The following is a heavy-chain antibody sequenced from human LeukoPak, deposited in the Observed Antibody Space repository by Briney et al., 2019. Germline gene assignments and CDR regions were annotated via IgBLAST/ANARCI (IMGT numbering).Heavy chain of an antibody. V-gene: IGHV4-31*03. CDR2: IYYSGST. Sequence: PSETLSLTCTVSGGSISSGGYYWSWIRQHPGTGLEWIGYIYYSGSTYYNPSLKSRVTISVDTSKNQFSLKLSSVTAADTAVYYCARDTTVIYGMDVWGQGTTVTVSS. CDR3: ARDTTVIYGMDV. J-gene: IGHJ6*02. CDR1: GGSISSGGYY. D-gene: IGHD4-17*01.